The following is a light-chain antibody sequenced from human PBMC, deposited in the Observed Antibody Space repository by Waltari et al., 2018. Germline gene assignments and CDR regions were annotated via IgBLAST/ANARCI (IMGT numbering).Light chain of an antibody. CDR3: SSYAGTNKYVL. V-gene: IGLV2-8*01. CDR1: SSDVGGYDH. J-gene: IGLJ2*01. CDR2: KVD. Sequence: QSALTQPPSASGSPGQSVTISCTGTSSDVGGYDHVSWYQQQPGKAPKLILYKVDKRPSGVPDRFSGSKSGNTASLTVSGLQAEDESNYYCSSYAGTNKYVLFGGGTKLTVL.